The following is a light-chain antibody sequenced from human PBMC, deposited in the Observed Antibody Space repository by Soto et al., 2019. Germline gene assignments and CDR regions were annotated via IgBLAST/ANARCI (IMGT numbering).Light chain of an antibody. CDR1: SSNIGAGYD. CDR3: SSYIYSNALEVV. CDR2: GNT. J-gene: IGLJ2*01. V-gene: IGLV1-40*01. Sequence: QSVLTQPPSVSGAPGQRVTISCTGSSSNIGAGYDVHWYQQFPGTTPKFLIYGNTNRPSGVPDRFSGSKSGNTASLTISGLQAEDEADYFCSSYIYSNALEVVFGGGTKVTVL.